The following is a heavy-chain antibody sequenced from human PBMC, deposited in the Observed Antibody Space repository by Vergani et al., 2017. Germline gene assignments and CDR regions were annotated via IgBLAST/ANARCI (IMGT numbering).Heavy chain of an antibody. Sequence: VQLVESGGGLVKPGGSLRLSCAASGFTFSSFGMHWVRQAPGKGLEWVAVLWYEGSKKYYADYVKGRFTISRDNSKNTLYLKMNSLRAEDTAVYDCPRGGYSAYNGGFDPWGQGTLVTVSS. CDR2: LWYEGSKK. V-gene: IGHV3-33*08. D-gene: IGHD5-12*01. CDR1: GFTFSSFG. J-gene: IGHJ5*02. CDR3: PRGGYSAYNGGFDP.